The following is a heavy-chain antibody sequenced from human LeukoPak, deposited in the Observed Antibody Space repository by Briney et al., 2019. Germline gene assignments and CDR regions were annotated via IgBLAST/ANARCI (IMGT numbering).Heavy chain of an antibody. V-gene: IGHV3-11*01. CDR1: GGSISSSSYY. J-gene: IGHJ4*02. CDR2: ISSTGSNI. D-gene: IGHD2-15*01. CDR3: ATLSVVVLPAELN. Sequence: LSLTCTVSGGSISSSSYYWGWIRQPPGKGLEWISYISSTGSNIYYADSVKGRFTISRDNAKNSLYLQMNSLRVEDTAVYYCATLSVVVLPAELNWGQGTLVTVSS.